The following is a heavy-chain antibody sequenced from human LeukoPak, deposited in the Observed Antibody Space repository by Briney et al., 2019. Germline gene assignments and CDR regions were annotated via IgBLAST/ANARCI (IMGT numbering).Heavy chain of an antibody. CDR1: GFTFSSYD. CDR3: VKHVGSRWSNNRFDP. V-gene: IGHV3-23*01. Sequence: GGSLRLSCAASGFTFSSYDMHWVRQATGKGLEWVSAVSRFGGTTYYADSAKGRFTISRDNSNNTVYLQMNSLRVGDTALYYCVKHVGSRWSNNRFDPWGQGTLVTVS. CDR2: VSRFGGTT. D-gene: IGHD6-13*01. J-gene: IGHJ5*02.